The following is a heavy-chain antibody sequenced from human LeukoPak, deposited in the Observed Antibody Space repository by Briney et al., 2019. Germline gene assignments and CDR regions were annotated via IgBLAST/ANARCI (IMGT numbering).Heavy chain of an antibody. Sequence: SETLSLTCAVYGGSFSGYYWTWIRQPPGKGLEWIGEINHSGRTNYNPSLKSRVTISVDTSNNQFSLKLSSVTAADTAVYYCASGSYAFDIWGQGTMVTVSS. CDR2: INHSGRT. D-gene: IGHD1-26*01. CDR3: ASGSYAFDI. J-gene: IGHJ3*02. V-gene: IGHV4-34*01. CDR1: GGSFSGYY.